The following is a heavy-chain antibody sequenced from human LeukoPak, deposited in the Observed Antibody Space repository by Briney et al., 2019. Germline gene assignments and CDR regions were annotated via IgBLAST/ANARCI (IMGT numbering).Heavy chain of an antibody. D-gene: IGHD3-3*01. CDR1: GFTFSSYA. CDR3: ARGYDFWSGYFTFDY. Sequence: PGGSLRLSCAASGFTFSSYAMHWVRQAPGKGLEWVSAISGSGGSTYYADSVKGRFTISRDNSKNTLYLQMNSLRAEDTAVYYCARGYDFWSGYFTFDYWGQGTLVTVSS. J-gene: IGHJ4*02. CDR2: ISGSGGST. V-gene: IGHV3-23*01.